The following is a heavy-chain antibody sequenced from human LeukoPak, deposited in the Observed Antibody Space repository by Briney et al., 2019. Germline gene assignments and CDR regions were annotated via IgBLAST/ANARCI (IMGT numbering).Heavy chain of an antibody. CDR2: IYYGEAT. Sequence: SATLSLTCSVSGESITTRHYYWGWIRQPPGKGLEWIGSIYYGEATSYNPSLMSRGTITKDTSSNHFSLRLTSVTAADTAVYYCAKGGDSYKVGNYWGQGTLVTVSS. CDR3: AKGGDSYKVGNY. D-gene: IGHD5-24*01. J-gene: IGHJ4*02. V-gene: IGHV4-39*07. CDR1: GESITTRHYY.